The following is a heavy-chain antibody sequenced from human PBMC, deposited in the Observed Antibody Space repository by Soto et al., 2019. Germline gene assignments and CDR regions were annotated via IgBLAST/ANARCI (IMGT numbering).Heavy chain of an antibody. D-gene: IGHD5-12*01. CDR3: LRGNTGYGSFDS. Sequence: GSLKLSFVTPGFTFSNSWMDGVRQAPGKGLVWVSRIYRGETYYADSGKGRFTVSRDNAKNTLYLQMNSLGAEDTVIYYGLRGNTGYGSFDSWGQGTLVTVSS. V-gene: IGHV3-74*01. J-gene: IGHJ4*02. CDR1: GFTFSNSW. CDR2: IYRGETY.